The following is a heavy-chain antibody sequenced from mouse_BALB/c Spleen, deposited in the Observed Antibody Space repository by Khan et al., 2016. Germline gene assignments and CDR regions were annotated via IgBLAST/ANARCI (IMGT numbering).Heavy chain of an antibody. Sequence: QVQLQQSGAELVRPGSSVKISCKASGYAFSSYWMNWVKQRPGQGLEWIGQIYPGDGDTNYNGKFKGKATLTADKSSSTAYMQRSSLTSEDSAVYFCAKITGTREAMDYWGQGTSVTVSS. J-gene: IGHJ4*01. CDR1: GYAFSSYW. CDR2: IYPGDGDT. V-gene: IGHV1-80*01. D-gene: IGHD4-1*01. CDR3: AKITGTREAMDY.